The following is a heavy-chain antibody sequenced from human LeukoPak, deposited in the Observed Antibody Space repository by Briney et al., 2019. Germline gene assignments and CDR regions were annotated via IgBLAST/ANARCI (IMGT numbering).Heavy chain of an antibody. CDR3: ASGVRGVMGHFDY. CDR1: GFTFSTYS. D-gene: IGHD3-10*01. V-gene: IGHV3-21*01. Sequence: GGSLRLSCAASGFTFSTYSMNWVRQAPGKGLEWVSSICSSGSYIYYADSVKGRFTISRDNAKNSLYLQMTSLRADDTAVYYCASGVRGVMGHFDYWGQGTLVTVSS. J-gene: IGHJ4*02. CDR2: ICSSGSYI.